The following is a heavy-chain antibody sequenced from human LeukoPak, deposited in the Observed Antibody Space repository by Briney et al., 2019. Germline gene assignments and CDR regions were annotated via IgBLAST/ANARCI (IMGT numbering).Heavy chain of an antibody. V-gene: IGHV1-69*04. Sequence: SVKVSCKASGGPFINYAFNWVRQAPGQGLEWMGRIFPIFDIANYSQKFQGRVTITADKSTSTVYMELSSLRFEDTAVYYCARDEALIVDGPGEPIDFWGQGTQVTVSS. CDR1: GGPFINYA. D-gene: IGHD1-26*01. CDR2: IFPIFDIA. CDR3: ARDEALIVDGPGEPIDF. J-gene: IGHJ4*02.